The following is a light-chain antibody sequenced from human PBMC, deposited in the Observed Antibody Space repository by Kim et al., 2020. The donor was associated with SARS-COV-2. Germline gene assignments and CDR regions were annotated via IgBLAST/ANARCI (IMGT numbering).Light chain of an antibody. CDR2: DAS. J-gene: IGKJ4*01. CDR3: QQYDNRPIT. V-gene: IGKV1-33*01. CDR1: QDISNY. Sequence: DIQMTQSPSYLSASVGDRVTITCQASQDISNYLNWYQQKPGKAPKLLIYDASNLETGVPSRFSGSGSGTDFTFTISSLQPGDIATYYCQQYDNRPITFGGGTK.